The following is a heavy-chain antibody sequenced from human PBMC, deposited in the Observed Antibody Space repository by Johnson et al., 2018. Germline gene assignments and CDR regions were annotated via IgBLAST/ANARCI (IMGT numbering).Heavy chain of an antibody. J-gene: IGHJ6*03. CDR2: IYTSGST. CDR3: ARGTGVGYYYYYMDV. CDR1: GGSISSGSFY. D-gene: IGHD7-27*01. V-gene: IGHV4-61*02. Sequence: QVQLQESGPGLVKPSQTLSLTCTVSGGSISSGSFYWNWIRQPAGKGLEWIGRIYTSGSTNYSPSPKSRVTISGDTSKNQVPLTLGYVTAADTAGYYCARGTGVGYYYYYMDVWGEGTTVTVSS.